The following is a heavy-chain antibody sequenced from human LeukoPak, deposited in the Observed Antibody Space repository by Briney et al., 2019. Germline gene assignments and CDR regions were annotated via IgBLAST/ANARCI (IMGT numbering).Heavy chain of an antibody. Sequence: GGSLRLSCAASGFTFSCYSMNWVRQAPGKGLEWVSSISSSSSYIYYADSVKGRFTISRDNAKNSLYLQMNSLRAEDTAVYYCARGGQAAGTLLDYWGQGTLVTVSS. V-gene: IGHV3-21*01. CDR3: ARGGQAAGTLLDY. D-gene: IGHD6-13*01. CDR1: GFTFSCYS. CDR2: ISSSSSYI. J-gene: IGHJ4*02.